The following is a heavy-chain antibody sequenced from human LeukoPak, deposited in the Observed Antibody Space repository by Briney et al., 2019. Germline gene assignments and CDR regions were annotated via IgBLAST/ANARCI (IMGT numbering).Heavy chain of an antibody. Sequence: GASLRLSCAASGFTFSSYGMHWVRQAPGKGLEWVAVIWYDGSNKYYADSVKGRFTISRDNSKNTLYLQMNSLRAEDTAVYYCARAPHYGSGSYLLGYWGQGTLVTVSS. CDR2: IWYDGSNK. D-gene: IGHD3-10*01. CDR3: ARAPHYGSGSYLLGY. J-gene: IGHJ4*02. CDR1: GFTFSSYG. V-gene: IGHV3-33*01.